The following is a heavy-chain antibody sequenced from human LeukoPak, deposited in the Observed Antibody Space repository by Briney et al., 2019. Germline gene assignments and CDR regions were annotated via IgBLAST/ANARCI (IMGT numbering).Heavy chain of an antibody. CDR1: GFTFRSYT. CDR3: TTENWYVFEN. Sequence: PGGSLRLSCAASGFTFRSYTMNWVRQAPGKGLEWVSSIRSSGTDIYYADSVRGGFTISRANAKNSLYLRMNSLRVEDTAVFYCTTENWYVFENWGQGSLVTVSS. J-gene: IGHJ4*02. V-gene: IGHV3-21*01. D-gene: IGHD1-1*01. CDR2: IRSSGTDI.